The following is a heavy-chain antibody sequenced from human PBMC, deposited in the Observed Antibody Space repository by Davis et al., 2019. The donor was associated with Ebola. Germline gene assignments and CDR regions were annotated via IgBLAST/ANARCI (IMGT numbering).Heavy chain of an antibody. V-gene: IGHV1-46*01. CDR3: ARGNARWLQLPSI. Sequence: AASVKVSCKASGYTFTSYYMHWVRQAPGQGLEWMGIINPSGGSTSYAQKFQGRVTMTRDTSKNQFSLKLSSVTAADTAVYYCARGNARWLQLPSIWGQGTTVTVSS. J-gene: IGHJ6*02. D-gene: IGHD5-24*01. CDR2: INPSGGST. CDR1: GYTFTSYY.